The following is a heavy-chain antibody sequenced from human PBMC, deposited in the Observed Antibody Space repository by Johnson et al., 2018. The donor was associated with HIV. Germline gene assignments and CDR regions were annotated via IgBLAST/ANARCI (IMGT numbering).Heavy chain of an antibody. J-gene: IGHJ3*02. CDR3: RVVGDAFDI. V-gene: IGHV3-30*03. CDR2: ISYDGSKK. D-gene: IGHD2-15*01. Sequence: QMQLVESGGGVVQPGRSLRLSCAASGFTFSNYGMHWVRQAPGKGLEWVAVISYDGSKKYYADSVKGRFTISRDNSKNTLYLQMNSLRVEDTAVYYVRVVGDAFDIWGQGTMVTVSS. CDR1: GFTFSNYG.